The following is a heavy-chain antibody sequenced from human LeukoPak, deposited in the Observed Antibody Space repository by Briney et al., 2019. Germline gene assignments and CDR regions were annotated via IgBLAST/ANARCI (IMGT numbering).Heavy chain of an antibody. J-gene: IGHJ4*02. CDR2: TYYRSKWYN. D-gene: IGHD4-23*01. CDR3: ARDERGTTVADGFDC. Sequence: SQTLSLTCAISGDSVSSNSATWNWIRQSPSRGLEWLGRTYYRSKWYNDYAVTVKSRITINPDTSKNQLSLQLKYVTPEDTAVYYCARDERGTTVADGFDCWGQGTLVTVSS. V-gene: IGHV6-1*01. CDR1: GDSVSSNSAT.